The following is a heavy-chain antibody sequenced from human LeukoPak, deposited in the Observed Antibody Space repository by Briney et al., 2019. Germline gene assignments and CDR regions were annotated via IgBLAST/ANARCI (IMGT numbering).Heavy chain of an antibody. CDR1: GYTFTSYA. CDR2: INAGNGNT. D-gene: IGHD1-26*01. V-gene: IGHV1-3*01. J-gene: IGHJ4*02. CDR3: ARGAYSGPVGFFDY. Sequence: VASVKVSCKASGYTFTSYAMHWVRQAPGQRLEWMGWINAGNGNTKYSQKFQGRVTITRDTSASTAYMELSSLRSEDTAVYYCARGAYSGPVGFFDYWGQGTLVTASS.